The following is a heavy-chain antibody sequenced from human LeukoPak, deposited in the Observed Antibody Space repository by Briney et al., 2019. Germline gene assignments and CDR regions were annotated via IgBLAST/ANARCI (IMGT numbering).Heavy chain of an antibody. V-gene: IGHV3-30-3*01. CDR2: ISYDGSNK. J-gene: IGHJ4*02. CDR3: ARDYLRDGYNFDY. CDR1: GFTFSSYA. D-gene: IGHD5-24*01. Sequence: GGSLRLSCAASGFTFSSYAMHWVRRAPGKGLEWVAVISYDGSNKYYADSVKGRFTISRDNSKNTLYLQMNSLRAEDTAVYYCARDYLRDGYNFDYWGQGTLVTVSS.